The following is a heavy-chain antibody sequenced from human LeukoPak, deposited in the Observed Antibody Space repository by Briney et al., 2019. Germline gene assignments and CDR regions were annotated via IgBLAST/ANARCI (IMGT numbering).Heavy chain of an antibody. J-gene: IGHJ3*02. CDR1: GFTFSSYW. D-gene: IGHD2-15*01. V-gene: IGHV3-7*01. CDR3: ASHGYCSGGSCYSESAFDI. Sequence: GGSLRLSCAASGFTFSSYWMSWVRQAPGKGLEWVANIKQDGSEKYYVDSVKGRFTISRDSAKNSLYLQMNSLRAEDTAVYYCASHGYCSGGSCYSESAFDIWGQGTMVTVSS. CDR2: IKQDGSEK.